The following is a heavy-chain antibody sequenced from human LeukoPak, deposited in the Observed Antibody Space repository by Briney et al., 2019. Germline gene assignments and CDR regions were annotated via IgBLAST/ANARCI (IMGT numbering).Heavy chain of an antibody. CDR2: IIPDSGGT. D-gene: IGHD6-19*01. Sequence: GASAKVSCKASGYTLTEYYIHWVRQAPGQGLEWMGFIIPDSGGTTYQQKFQGRVTMTRDTSISTFYMELSSLRPDDTAVYYCARRRSEEFDFDCWGQGTLVTVSS. CDR3: ARRRSEEFDFDC. V-gene: IGHV1-2*02. CDR1: GYTLTEYY. J-gene: IGHJ4*02.